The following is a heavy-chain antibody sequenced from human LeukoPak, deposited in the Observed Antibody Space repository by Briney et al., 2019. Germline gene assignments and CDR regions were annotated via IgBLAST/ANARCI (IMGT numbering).Heavy chain of an antibody. CDR1: GFTFSSYA. V-gene: IGHV3-21*01. J-gene: IGHJ4*02. CDR2: ISSSSSYI. D-gene: IGHD4-23*01. CDR3: ARDIWASGGTTYFDY. Sequence: AGGSLRLSCAASGFTFSSYAMSWVRQAPGKGLEWVSSISSSSSYIYYADSVKGRFTISRDNAKNSLYLQMNSLRAEDTAVYYCARDIWASGGTTYFDYWGQGTLVTVSS.